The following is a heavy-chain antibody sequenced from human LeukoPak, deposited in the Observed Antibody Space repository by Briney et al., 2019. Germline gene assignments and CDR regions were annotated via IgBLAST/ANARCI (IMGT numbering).Heavy chain of an antibody. J-gene: IGHJ6*03. CDR2: ISYDGSNK. CDR3: ARDGYCSGGSCYSGLGYYYYMDV. CDR1: GFSFSSYA. Sequence: GGSLRLSCAASGFSFSSYAMHWVRQAPGKGLECVAVISYDGSNKYYADSVKGRFTISRDNAKNSLYLQMNSLRAEDTALYYCARDGYCSGGSCYSGLGYYYYMDVWGKGTTVTVSS. D-gene: IGHD2-15*01. V-gene: IGHV3-30*04.